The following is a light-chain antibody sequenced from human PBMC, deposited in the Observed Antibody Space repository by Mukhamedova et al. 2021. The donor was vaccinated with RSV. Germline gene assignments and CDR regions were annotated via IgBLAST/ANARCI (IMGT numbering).Light chain of an antibody. J-gene: IGKJ2*01. CDR1: QSVTSTY. CDR3: QQYGSSPYT. Sequence: SPGERATLSCRASQSVTSTYLAWYQQKPGLAPRVLIYGASSRATGIPDRFSGSGSGTDFTLTISRLEPEDFAVYYCQQYGSSPYT. V-gene: IGKV3-20*01. CDR2: GAS.